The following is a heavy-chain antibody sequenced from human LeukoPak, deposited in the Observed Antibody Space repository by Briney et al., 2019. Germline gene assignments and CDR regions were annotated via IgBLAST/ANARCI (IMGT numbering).Heavy chain of an antibody. D-gene: IGHD3-10*01. CDR1: GGSISSYY. J-gene: IGHJ4*02. Sequence: PSETLSLTCTVSGGSISSYYWSWIRQPPGKGLEWIGYIYYSGSTNYSPSLKSRVTISVDTSKNQFSLKLSSVTAADTAVYYCARSRRGPVDFDYWGQGTLVTVSS. CDR2: IYYSGST. V-gene: IGHV4-59*01. CDR3: ARSRRGPVDFDY.